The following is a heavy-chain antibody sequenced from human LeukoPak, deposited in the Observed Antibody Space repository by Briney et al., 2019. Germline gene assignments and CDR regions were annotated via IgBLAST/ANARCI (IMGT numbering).Heavy chain of an antibody. Sequence: PGGSLRLSCAASGFTFSSYSMNWVRQAPGKGLEGVSSISSSSSYIYYADSVKGRFTISRDNSKNTLYLQMNSLRAEDTAVYYCARAAYCGGDCSFGAFDIWGQGTMVTVSS. CDR3: ARAAYCGGDCSFGAFDI. CDR1: GFTFSSYS. D-gene: IGHD2-21*02. J-gene: IGHJ3*02. V-gene: IGHV3-21*01. CDR2: ISSSSSYI.